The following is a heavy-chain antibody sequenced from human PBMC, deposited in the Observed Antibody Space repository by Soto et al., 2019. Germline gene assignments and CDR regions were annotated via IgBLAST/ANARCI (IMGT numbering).Heavy chain of an antibody. D-gene: IGHD3-3*01. CDR2: ISAYNGNT. J-gene: IGHJ5*02. CDR1: GYTFTSYG. V-gene: IGHV1-18*01. CDR3: ARDRGEWLLSNWFDP. Sequence: ASVKVSCKASGYTFTSYGISWVRQAPGQGLEWMGWISAYNGNTNYAQKLQGRVTMTTDTSTSTAYMELRSLRSDDTAVYYCARDRGEWLLSNWFDPWGQGTLVTVSS.